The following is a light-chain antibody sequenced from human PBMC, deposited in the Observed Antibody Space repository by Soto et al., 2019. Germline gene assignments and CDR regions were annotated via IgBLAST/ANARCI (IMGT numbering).Light chain of an antibody. CDR2: GAS. CDR3: LQYKFYPFT. V-gene: IGKV1-16*02. CDR1: QDIGYS. Sequence: DIQMTQSPSSLSASVGDRVTITCRASQDIGYSLAWIQQKPGKVPKSLIFGASSLQSGVPSKFSGSGSGTDFTLTITSLQPEDFATYYCLQYKFYPFTFGPGTNVEIK. J-gene: IGKJ3*01.